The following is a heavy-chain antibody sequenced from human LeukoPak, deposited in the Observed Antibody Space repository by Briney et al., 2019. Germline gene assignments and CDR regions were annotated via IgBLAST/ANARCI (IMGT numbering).Heavy chain of an antibody. D-gene: IGHD5-18*01. V-gene: IGHV1-69*04. CDR2: IIPILGTA. CDR1: GGTFSSNG. J-gene: IGHJ4*02. CDR3: ARTPGSSYGQTPEYDY. Sequence: SVKVSCKASGGTFSSNGFSWVRQAPGQGLEWMGRIIPILGTANHAQKFQGRVTITADKSTSTVYMELSSLRSEDTAVYYCARTPGSSYGQTPEYDYWGQGTLVTVSS.